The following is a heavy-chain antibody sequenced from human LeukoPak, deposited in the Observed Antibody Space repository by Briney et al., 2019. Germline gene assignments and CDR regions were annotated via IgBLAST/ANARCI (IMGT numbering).Heavy chain of an antibody. CDR2: VNRGGSET. V-gene: IGHV3-7*03. CDR3: ARNNGMDV. CDR1: GFALSSHW. Sequence: GGSLRLSCAASGFALSSHWMTWVRQVPGRGPEWVANVNRGGSETYYLDSVKGRFTISKDNAKNSLYLQMNSLRAEDTALYHCARNNGMDVWGQGTTVIVSS. J-gene: IGHJ6*02.